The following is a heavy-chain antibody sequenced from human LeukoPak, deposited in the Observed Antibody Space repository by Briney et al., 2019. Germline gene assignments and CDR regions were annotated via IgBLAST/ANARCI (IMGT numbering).Heavy chain of an antibody. CDR2: IYSGGST. V-gene: IGHV3-66*01. Sequence: GGSLRLSCAASGFTVSSNYMSWVRQAPGKGLEGVSVIYSGGSTYYADSVKGRFTISRDNSKNTLYLQMNSLRAEGTAVYFCACLAASVSGWFDPWGQGTLVTVSS. CDR3: ACLAASVSGWFDP. J-gene: IGHJ5*02. CDR1: GFTVSSNY.